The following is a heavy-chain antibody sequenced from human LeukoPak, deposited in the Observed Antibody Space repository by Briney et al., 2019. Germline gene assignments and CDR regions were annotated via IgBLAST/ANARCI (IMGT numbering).Heavy chain of an antibody. CDR2: IISDGSST. CDR3: ARGTGGTRMDV. Sequence: TGGSLRLSCAASGFSFSSYWMHWVRQAPGKGLVWVSRIISDGSSTTYADSVKGRFTISTDTAKKTVFLQMNSLRAEDTAVYYCARGTGGTRMDVWGQGTTVTVSS. CDR1: GFSFSSYW. D-gene: IGHD2-8*02. V-gene: IGHV3-74*01. J-gene: IGHJ6*01.